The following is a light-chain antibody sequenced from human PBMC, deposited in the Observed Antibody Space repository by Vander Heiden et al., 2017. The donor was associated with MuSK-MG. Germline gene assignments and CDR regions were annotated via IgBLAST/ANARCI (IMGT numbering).Light chain of an antibody. J-gene: IGKJ5*01. CDR3: QQYESTPSIT. V-gene: IGKV4-1*01. CDR2: WAS. CDR1: QSVLYSSNNKNY. Sequence: DIVMTQSPDSLAVSLGERATINCKSSQSVLYSSNNKNYLAWYQQKPGQPPKLLIYWASTRESGVPDRFSGSGSGTDFTLTISSLQAEDVAVYYCQQYESTPSITFGQGTRLEIK.